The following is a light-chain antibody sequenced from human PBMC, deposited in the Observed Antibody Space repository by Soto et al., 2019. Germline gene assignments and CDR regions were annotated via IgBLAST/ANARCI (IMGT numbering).Light chain of an antibody. CDR1: KSISSY. CDR2: AAS. CDR3: QQSYSTPQT. V-gene: IGKV1-39*01. Sequence: DIQMTQSPSSLSASVGDRVTITCRASKSISSYLNWYQQKPGKAPKLLIYAASSLQSGVPSRFSGSGSGTDCTLTISSLQPEDFATYYCQQSYSTPQTFGQGTKVEIK. J-gene: IGKJ1*01.